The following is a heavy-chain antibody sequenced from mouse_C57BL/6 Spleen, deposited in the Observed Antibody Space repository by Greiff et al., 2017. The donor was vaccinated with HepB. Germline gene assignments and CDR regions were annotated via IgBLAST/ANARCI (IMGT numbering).Heavy chain of an antibody. CDR3: AREEGLYYDYDGPY. CDR2: ISYDGSN. Sequence: VQLQQSGPGLVKPSQSLSLTCSVTGYSITSGYYWNWIRQFPGNKLEWMGYISYDGSNNYNPSLKNRISITRDTSKNQFFLKLNSVTTEDTATYYCAREEGLYYDYDGPYWGQGTLVTVSA. D-gene: IGHD2-4*01. V-gene: IGHV3-6*01. J-gene: IGHJ3*01. CDR1: GYSITSGYY.